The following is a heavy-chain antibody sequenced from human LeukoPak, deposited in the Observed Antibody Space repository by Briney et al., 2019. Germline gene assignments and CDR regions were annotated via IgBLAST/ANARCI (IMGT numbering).Heavy chain of an antibody. CDR1: GASFSGYY. J-gene: IGHJ4*02. CDR3: ARVSGYSYGGNDY. CDR2: INHSGST. Sequence: SETLSLTCAVYGASFSGYYWNWIRQPPWKGLEWIGEINHSGSTYYNPSLKSRVTISVDTSKNQFSLKLNSVTAADTAVYYCARVSGYSYGGNDYWGQGTLVTVSS. D-gene: IGHD5-18*01. V-gene: IGHV4-34*01.